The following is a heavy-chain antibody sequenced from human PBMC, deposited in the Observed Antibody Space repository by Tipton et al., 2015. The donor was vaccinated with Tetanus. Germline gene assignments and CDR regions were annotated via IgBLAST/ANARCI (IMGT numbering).Heavy chain of an antibody. Sequence: QVQLVQSGAAMKNPGASVRVSCQASGYSLKDYFLHWVRQAPGQGFEWVGWLNPNGGGTRYAQKFQGRVNMTRDTSTSTVYMELSSLRSEDTAVYYCARGRTVTTAHYYYGMDVWGQGTTVTVSS. CDR1: GYSLKDYF. J-gene: IGHJ6*02. V-gene: IGHV1-2*02. CDR2: LNPNGGGT. D-gene: IGHD4-11*01. CDR3: ARGRTVTTAHYYYGMDV.